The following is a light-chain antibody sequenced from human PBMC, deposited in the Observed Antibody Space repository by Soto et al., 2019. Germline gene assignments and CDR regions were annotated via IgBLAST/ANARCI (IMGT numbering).Light chain of an antibody. CDR1: QSVSSY. CDR2: DAS. V-gene: IGKV3-20*01. J-gene: IGKJ1*01. Sequence: EIVLTHSPATLSLSPGERATLSCRASQSVSSYLAWYQQKPGQAPRLLIYDASNRATGIPDRFSGSGSGTDFTLTISRLEPEDFAVYYCQQYGSSGTFGQGTKV. CDR3: QQYGSSGT.